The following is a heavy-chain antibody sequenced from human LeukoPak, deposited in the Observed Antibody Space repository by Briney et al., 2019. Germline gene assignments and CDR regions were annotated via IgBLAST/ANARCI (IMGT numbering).Heavy chain of an antibody. D-gene: IGHD6-13*01. CDR1: GYTFTGYY. V-gene: IGHV1-69*06. Sequence: ASVKVSCKASGYTFTGYYMHWVRQAPGQGLEWMGGIIPIFGTANYTQKFQGRVTITADKSTSTAYMELSSLRSEDTAVYYCARDLPRAAAAGPDYYFDYWGQGTLVTVSS. CDR2: IIPIFGTA. CDR3: ARDLPRAAAAGPDYYFDY. J-gene: IGHJ4*02.